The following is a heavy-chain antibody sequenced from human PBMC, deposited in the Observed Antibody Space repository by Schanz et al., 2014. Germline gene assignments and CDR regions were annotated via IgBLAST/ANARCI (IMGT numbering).Heavy chain of an antibody. CDR3: ARLPVGYGSGIWDV. J-gene: IGHJ6*02. V-gene: IGHV3-66*04. CDR2: ISSGSSYA. Sequence: EVQLAESGGGLVQPGGSLRLSCAVSGFTVSSNHMSWVRQAPGKGLEWVSDISSGSSYANYADSVEGRFTISRDNSKNTLFLQMNSLRVEDTAVYYCARLPVGYGSGIWDVWGQGTSVTVSS. D-gene: IGHD3-10*01. CDR1: GFTVSSNH.